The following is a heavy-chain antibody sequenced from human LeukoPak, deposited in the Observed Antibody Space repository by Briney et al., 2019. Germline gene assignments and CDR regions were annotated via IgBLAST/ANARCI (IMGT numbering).Heavy chain of an antibody. V-gene: IGHV1-8*01. Sequence: ASVKVSCKASGYTFTIYDINWVRQATGQGLEWMGWMNPNSVNTGYAQKFQGRVTMTRNTSISTAYIELSSLRSEDTAVYYCARARRRGWNWFDPWGQGTLVTVSS. CDR3: ARARRRGWNWFDP. CDR2: MNPNSVNT. D-gene: IGHD6-19*01. CDR1: GYTFTIYD. J-gene: IGHJ5*02.